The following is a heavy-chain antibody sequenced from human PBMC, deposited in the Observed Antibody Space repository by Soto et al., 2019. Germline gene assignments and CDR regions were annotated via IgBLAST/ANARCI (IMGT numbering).Heavy chain of an antibody. V-gene: IGHV3-53*01. CDR1: GFTVSSNY. J-gene: IGHJ6*02. CDR2: IYSGGST. CDR3: ASNAYSSSSNYYYGMDV. D-gene: IGHD6-6*01. Sequence: GGSLRLSCAASGFTVSSNYMSWVRQAPGKGLEWVSVIYSGGSTYYADSVKGRFTISRDNSKNTLYLQMNSLRAEDTAVYYCASNAYSSSSNYYYGMDVWGQGTTVTVSS.